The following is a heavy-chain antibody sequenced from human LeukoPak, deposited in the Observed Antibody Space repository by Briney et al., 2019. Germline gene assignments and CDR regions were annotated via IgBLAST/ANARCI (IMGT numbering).Heavy chain of an antibody. V-gene: IGHV4-59*01. D-gene: IGHD4-23*01. CDR3: ATLTGGDDAFDI. CDR1: GGSISGYY. Sequence: SETLSLTCTVSGGSISGYYWSWIRQPPGKGLEWIGYIFYTGSTNYNPSPKSRVTISVLTSKNRFSLKLSSVTAADTAVYYCATLTGGDDAFDIWGQGTMVTVSS. J-gene: IGHJ3*02. CDR2: IFYTGST.